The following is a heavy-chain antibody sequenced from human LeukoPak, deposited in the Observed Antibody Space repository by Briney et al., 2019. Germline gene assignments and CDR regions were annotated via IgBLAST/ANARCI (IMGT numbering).Heavy chain of an antibody. Sequence: GGSLRLSCVASGFDFNNYDLHWVRQAPGKGLEWVALIKFHGHETFYADSVEGRFTFSRDNAKNSLYLQMNSLRAEDTAVYYCARNLPAADYWGQETLVTVSS. CDR1: GFDFNNYD. J-gene: IGHJ4*02. V-gene: IGHV3-30*12. D-gene: IGHD2-2*01. CDR2: IKFHGHET. CDR3: ARNLPAADY.